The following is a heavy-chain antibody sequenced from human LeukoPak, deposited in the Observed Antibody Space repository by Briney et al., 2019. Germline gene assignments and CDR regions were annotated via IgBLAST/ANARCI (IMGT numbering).Heavy chain of an antibody. CDR2: ISSGSSYI. D-gene: IGHD3-3*01. V-gene: IGHV3-21*01. Sequence: GGSLRLSCAASVLPLSSYSMSRVPQAPGKGLEWVSSISSGSSYIYYADSVKGGFTTSRDNAKNSLYLQMSSLRDEKTAVYYCARAGVDGRGNWFDRWGQGTLVTVS. J-gene: IGHJ5*02. CDR1: VLPLSSYS. CDR3: ARAGVDGRGNWFDR.